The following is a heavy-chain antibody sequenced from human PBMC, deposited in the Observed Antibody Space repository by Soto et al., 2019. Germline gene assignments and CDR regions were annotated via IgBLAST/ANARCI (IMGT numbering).Heavy chain of an antibody. CDR1: GYTFTSYY. D-gene: IGHD3-10*01. J-gene: IGHJ6*02. CDR2: INPSGGST. Sequence: ASVKVSCKASGYTFTSYYMHWVRQAPGQGLEWMGIINPSGGSTSYAQKFQGRVTMTRDTSTSTVYMELSSLRSEDTAVYYCARDYYGSGNYYYYGMAVWGQGTTVTVSS. CDR3: ARDYYGSGNYYYYGMAV. V-gene: IGHV1-46*01.